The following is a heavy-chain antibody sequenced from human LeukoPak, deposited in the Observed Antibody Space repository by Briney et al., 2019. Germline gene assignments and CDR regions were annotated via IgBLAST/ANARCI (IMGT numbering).Heavy chain of an antibody. CDR1: GFSFSSYG. Sequence: GGSLRLSCEASGFSFSSYGMSWVRQAPGKGLEWVANIKQDGSGKYYVDSVEGRFTISRDNAQDSLYLQMNSLRVEDTAVYYCGRDGNPIDYWGQGNLVTVSS. J-gene: IGHJ4*02. D-gene: IGHD1-14*01. V-gene: IGHV3-7*05. CDR3: GRDGNPIDY. CDR2: IKQDGSGK.